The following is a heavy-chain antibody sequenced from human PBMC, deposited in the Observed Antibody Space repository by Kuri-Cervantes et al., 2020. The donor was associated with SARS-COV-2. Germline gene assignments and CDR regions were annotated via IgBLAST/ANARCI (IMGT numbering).Heavy chain of an antibody. J-gene: IGHJ3*02. CDR1: GFTFSSYS. V-gene: IGHV3-7*05. CDR2: IDQNGNKN. Sequence: GGSLRLSCAASGFTFSSYSMNWVRQAPGKGLEWVANIDQNGNKNYYVDSVRGRFTISRDNAKNSLYLQMNSLRVEDTAVYYCARDTSPLGYCSSTNCYYDALDIWGQGTTVTVSS. D-gene: IGHD2-2*01. CDR3: ARDTSPLGYCSSTNCYYDALDI.